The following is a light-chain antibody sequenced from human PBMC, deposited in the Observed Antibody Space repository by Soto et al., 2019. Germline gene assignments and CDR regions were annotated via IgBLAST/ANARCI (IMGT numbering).Light chain of an antibody. CDR3: QQYSTFLT. CDR1: QTISNW. Sequence: DIQMTQSPSTLSASVGDRVTITCRASQTISNWLAWYQQKPGKATKLLIYDVSRLQSGVPSRFSGSGSGTVFTLTISSLHPDDAASYYCQQYSTFLTFGQGTKVDIK. J-gene: IGKJ1*01. V-gene: IGKV1-5*01. CDR2: DVS.